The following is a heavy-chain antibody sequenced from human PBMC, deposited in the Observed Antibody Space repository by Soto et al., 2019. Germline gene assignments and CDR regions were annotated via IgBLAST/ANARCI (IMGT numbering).Heavy chain of an antibody. Sequence: QVQLVQSGTEVKKPGASLKVSCTASGYTFTDYFMHWVRQAPGQGLEWMGWINPNSGGTNYAPKFQGRVTMTRDTSINTAYMELTRLTSVDTAVYYCARDPEVQQLGLDYWGQGTLVTVSS. CDR2: INPNSGGT. CDR1: GYTFTDYF. CDR3: ARDPEVQQLGLDY. D-gene: IGHD6-13*01. J-gene: IGHJ4*02. V-gene: IGHV1-2*02.